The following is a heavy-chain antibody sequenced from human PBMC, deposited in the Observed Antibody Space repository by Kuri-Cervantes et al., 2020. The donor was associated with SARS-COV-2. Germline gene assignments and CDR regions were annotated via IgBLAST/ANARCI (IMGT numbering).Heavy chain of an antibody. CDR1: GGSISSSYF. V-gene: IGHV4-39*01. CDR2: VHYNGNT. D-gene: IGHD5-12*01. J-gene: IGHJ5*02. CDR3: ARLPLLDLSGYTPAGYPWFDP. Sequence: SETLSLTCTASGGSISSSYFWGWIRQPPGKGLEWIGSVHYNGNTYRNPSLKSRLTISVDTSKNQFSLNLSSVTAADTAVYYRARLPLLDLSGYTPAGYPWFDPWGLGTLVTVSS.